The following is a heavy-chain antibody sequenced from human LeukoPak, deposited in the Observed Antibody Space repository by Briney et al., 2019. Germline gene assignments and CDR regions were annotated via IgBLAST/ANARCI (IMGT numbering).Heavy chain of an antibody. D-gene: IGHD2-2*01. CDR1: GYTFTSYG. V-gene: IGHV7-4-1*02. CDR2: INTNTGNP. J-gene: IGHJ5*02. CDR3: ASSVCSSTSCYHNWFDP. Sequence: ASVKVSCKASGYTFTSYGISWVRQAPGQGLEWMGWINTNTGNPTYAQGFTGRFVFSLDTSVSTAYLQISSLKAEDTAVYYCASSVCSSTSCYHNWFDPWGQGTLVTVSS.